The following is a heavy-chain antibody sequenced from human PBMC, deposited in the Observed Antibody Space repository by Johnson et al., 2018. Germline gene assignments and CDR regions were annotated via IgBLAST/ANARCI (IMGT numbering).Heavy chain of an antibody. V-gene: IGHV3-74*02. CDR2: INSDGSRT. Sequence: VQLVESGGGAVQPGRSLRLSCGASGFTFSSYWMYWVRQAPGKGLVWVSRINSDGSRTNYADSVKGRFTISRDDSKNTAYLQMNSLRAEDRAVHYCERLGLLKKQDYYDSSGYDDAFDIWGQGTMVTVSS. J-gene: IGHJ3*02. D-gene: IGHD3-22*01. CDR3: ERLGLLKKQDYYDSSGYDDAFDI. CDR1: GFTFSSYW.